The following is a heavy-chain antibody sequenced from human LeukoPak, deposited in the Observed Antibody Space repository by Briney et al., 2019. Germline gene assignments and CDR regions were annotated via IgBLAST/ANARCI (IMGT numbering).Heavy chain of an antibody. V-gene: IGHV3-23*01. CDR2: ISGSGGST. CDR3: TTDEDWNYARKDV. CDR1: GFTFTSYS. J-gene: IGHJ6*02. Sequence: PGGSLRLSCAASGFTFTSYSMNWVRQAPGKGLEWVSAISGSGGSTYYADSVKGRFTISRDNSKNTLYLQMNSLKIEDTAVYYCTTDEDWNYARKDVWGQGATVIVSS. D-gene: IGHD1-7*01.